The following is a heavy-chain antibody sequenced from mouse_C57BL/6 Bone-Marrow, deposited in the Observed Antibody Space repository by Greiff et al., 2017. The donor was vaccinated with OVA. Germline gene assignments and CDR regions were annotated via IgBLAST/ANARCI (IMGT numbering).Heavy chain of an antibody. J-gene: IGHJ3*01. CDR2: ISYDGSN. Sequence: DVKLQESGPGLVKPSQSLSLTCSVTGYSITSGYYWNWIRQFPGNKLEWMGYISYDGSNNYNPSLKNRISITRDTSKNQFFLKLNSVTTEDTATYYCAREEIYYDYAGFAYWGQGTLVTVSA. D-gene: IGHD2-4*01. V-gene: IGHV3-6*01. CDR3: AREEIYYDYAGFAY. CDR1: GYSITSGYY.